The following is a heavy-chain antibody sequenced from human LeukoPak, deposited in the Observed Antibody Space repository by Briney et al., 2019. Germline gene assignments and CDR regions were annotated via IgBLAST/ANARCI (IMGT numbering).Heavy chain of an antibody. CDR2: INSDGDT. CDR1: GFSFSSDW. J-gene: IGHJ4*02. CDR3: VKGAPMDY. V-gene: IGHV3-74*01. Sequence: GGSLRLSCAASGFSFSSDWMYRVRQAPGKGLVWVSRINSDGDTDYADAVKGRFTISRDNAKNTLYLQMNSLRAEDTAVYHCVKGAPMDYWGQGTLVTVSS.